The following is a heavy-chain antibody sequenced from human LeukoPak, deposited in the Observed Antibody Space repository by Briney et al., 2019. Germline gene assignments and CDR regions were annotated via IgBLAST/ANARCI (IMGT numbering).Heavy chain of an antibody. J-gene: IGHJ4*02. CDR2: IYITGRT. Sequence: PSETLSLTCSVSGYSISSYYWTLIRQPAGKGLEWIGRIYITGRTDCNPSLKSRVTLSVDASKNQFSLKLTSVTAADTAVYYCARIGLSALGSRHFDSWGQGTLVTVSS. D-gene: IGHD3-22*01. CDR3: ARIGLSALGSRHFDS. CDR1: GYSISSYY. V-gene: IGHV4-4*07.